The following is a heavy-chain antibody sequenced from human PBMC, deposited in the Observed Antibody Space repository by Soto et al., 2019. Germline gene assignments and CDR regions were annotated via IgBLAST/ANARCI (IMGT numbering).Heavy chain of an antibody. Sequence: QVQLQESGPGLVKPSDTLSLTCAVSGYSISSSNWWGWIRQPPGKGLEWIGYIYYSGSTYYNPSLKRRVTMAADTSKNQFSLKLSSVTAVDTAVDYCARNYHDGAGADAFDIWGQGTMVTVSS. CDR3: ARNYHDGAGADAFDI. V-gene: IGHV4-28*01. D-gene: IGHD3-10*01. CDR2: IYYSGST. CDR1: GYSISSSNW. J-gene: IGHJ3*02.